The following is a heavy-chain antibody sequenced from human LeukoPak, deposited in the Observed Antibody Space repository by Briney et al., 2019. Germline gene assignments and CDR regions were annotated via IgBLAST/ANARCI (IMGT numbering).Heavy chain of an antibody. D-gene: IGHD6-13*01. CDR2: FDPEDGET. V-gene: IGHV1-24*01. CDR1: GYTLTELS. J-gene: IGHJ4*02. CDR3: ATVTSSSGTRDY. Sequence: ASVKVSCKVSGYTLTELSVHWVRQAPGKGLEWMGGFDPEDGETIYAQKFQGRVTMTEDTSTDTAYMELSSPRSEDTAVYYCATVTSSSGTRDYWGQGTLVTVSS.